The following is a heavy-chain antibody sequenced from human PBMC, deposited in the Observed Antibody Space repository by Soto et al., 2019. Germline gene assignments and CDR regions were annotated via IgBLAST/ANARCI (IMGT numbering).Heavy chain of an antibody. CDR3: ARESHDILTGPTWVWYFDI. Sequence: QVQLQQWGAGPLRPLETLSLTCGVSGGSFSGYYWAWIRQSPGKGLEWVGEINDRGSVNYNPCLKSRVSISVDTSKTHYSLNLRSVTAADTAVYYCARESHDILTGPTWVWYFDIWGRGTLVNVSS. D-gene: IGHD3-9*01. CDR2: INDRGSV. J-gene: IGHJ2*01. V-gene: IGHV4-34*01. CDR1: GGSFSGYY.